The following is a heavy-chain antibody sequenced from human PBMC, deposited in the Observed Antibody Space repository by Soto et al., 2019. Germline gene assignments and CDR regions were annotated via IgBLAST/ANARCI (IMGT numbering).Heavy chain of an antibody. Sequence: QITLKESGPPLVRPAQTLTLTCTFSGFSLTTTDMGVAWIRQPPGKALEWLALIYWDDDKRYNPSLKNRLAISKDTSRDRVVLTINNINPDDTGTYFCAHAGDYDLLSFDHWGPGTLVTVSS. D-gene: IGHD4-17*01. CDR2: IYWDDDK. V-gene: IGHV2-5*02. CDR3: AHAGDYDLLSFDH. CDR1: GFSLTTTDMG. J-gene: IGHJ4*02.